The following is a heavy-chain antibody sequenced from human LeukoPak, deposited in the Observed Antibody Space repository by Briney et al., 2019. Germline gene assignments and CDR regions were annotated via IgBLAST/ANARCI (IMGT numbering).Heavy chain of an antibody. Sequence: ASVKVSCKASGYTFTGYYMHWVRQAPGQGLEWMGWINPNSGGTNYAQKFQGRVTMTRDTSISTAYMELSMLRSDDTAVYYCARDPSGDRGYFDYWGQGTLVTVSS. D-gene: IGHD7-27*01. CDR3: ARDPSGDRGYFDY. V-gene: IGHV1-2*02. CDR1: GYTFTGYY. J-gene: IGHJ4*02. CDR2: INPNSGGT.